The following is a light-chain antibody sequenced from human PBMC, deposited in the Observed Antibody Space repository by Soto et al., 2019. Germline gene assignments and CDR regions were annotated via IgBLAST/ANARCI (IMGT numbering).Light chain of an antibody. Sequence: QSALTQPASVSGSPGQSITISCTGTSSDVGGYNYVSWYQQHPGKAPKLMIYDVSNRPSGVSNRFSGSKSGNTASLTISGLQAEDEADCSSYTRSGTLLYVFGTRTKVTVL. J-gene: IGLJ1*01. CDR3: SSYTRSGTLLYV. CDR1: SSDVGGYNY. V-gene: IGLV2-14*01. CDR2: DVS.